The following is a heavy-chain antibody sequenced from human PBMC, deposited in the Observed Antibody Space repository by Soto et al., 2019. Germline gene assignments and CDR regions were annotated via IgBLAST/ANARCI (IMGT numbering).Heavy chain of an antibody. V-gene: IGHV3-72*01. J-gene: IGHJ4*02. CDR1: GFTLSDHY. D-gene: IGHD5-12*01. CDR3: ARGVVSTGYFDY. CDR2: SRDKVHSHTT. Sequence: EVQLAESGGGLVQPGGSLRLSCAASGFTLSDHYMDWVRQAPGKGLEWVGRSRDKVHSHTTEYAASVKGRFTISRSDSENSLYLQMNSLKTEDTAVYYCARGVVSTGYFDYWGQGTLVTVSS.